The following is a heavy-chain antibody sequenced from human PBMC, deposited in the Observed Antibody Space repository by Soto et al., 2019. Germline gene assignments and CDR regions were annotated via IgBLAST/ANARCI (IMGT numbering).Heavy chain of an antibody. Sequence: PSETLSLTCTVPGGSISSSSYYWGWIRQPPGKGLEWIGSIYYSGSTYYNPSLKSRVTISVDTSKNQFSLKLSSVTAADTAVYYCHYGDYGFDYWGQGTLVTVS. V-gene: IGHV4-39*01. CDR1: GGSISSSSYY. D-gene: IGHD4-17*01. CDR3: HYGDYGFDY. CDR2: IYYSGST. J-gene: IGHJ4*02.